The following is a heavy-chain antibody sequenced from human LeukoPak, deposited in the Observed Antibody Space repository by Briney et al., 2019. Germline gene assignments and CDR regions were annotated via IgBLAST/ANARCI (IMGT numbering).Heavy chain of an antibody. J-gene: IGHJ5*02. CDR1: GGSIISSSYN. CDR2: IYYSGTT. CDR3: ARLPTGFPNWFDP. D-gene: IGHD2-8*02. V-gene: IGHV4-39*01. Sequence: PSETLSLTCTVSGGSIISSSYNWGRIRQPPGKGLEWIGTIYYSGTTYYNPSLQSRVTISVDTSKNEFSLKVNSVTAADTAVYYCARLPTGFPNWFDPWGQGTRVTVSS.